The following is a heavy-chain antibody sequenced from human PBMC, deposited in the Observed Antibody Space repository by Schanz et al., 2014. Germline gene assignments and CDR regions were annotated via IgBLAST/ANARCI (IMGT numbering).Heavy chain of an antibody. CDR2: IDRDGGHT. D-gene: IGHD1-26*01. CDR3: AKDSRGSSFDMDV. CDR1: GFSFVDFT. Sequence: EVQLVESGGVVAQPGGSRRLSCEASGFSFVDFTMPGVRKAPGKGLEWVSLIDRDGGHTYYADSVKGRFTISRDNSKNSLYLQMNSLRTEDTALYYCAKDSRGSSFDMDVWGQGTTVTVSS. J-gene: IGHJ6*02. V-gene: IGHV3-43*01.